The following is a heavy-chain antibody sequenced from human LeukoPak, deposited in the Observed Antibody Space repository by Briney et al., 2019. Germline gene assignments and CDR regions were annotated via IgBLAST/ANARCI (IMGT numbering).Heavy chain of an antibody. CDR1: GFTFSSYA. J-gene: IGHJ5*02. CDR2: ISGIGTTT. V-gene: IGHV3-23*01. D-gene: IGHD4-17*01. Sequence: GGSLRLSCTASGFTFSSYAMTWVRQAPGKGLECVSVISGIGTTTYYADSVKGRFTISRDSSKNTLFLQMNSLRVEDTATYYCTKKRTTSVTDWFDPWGQGTLVTVSS. CDR3: TKKRTTSVTDWFDP.